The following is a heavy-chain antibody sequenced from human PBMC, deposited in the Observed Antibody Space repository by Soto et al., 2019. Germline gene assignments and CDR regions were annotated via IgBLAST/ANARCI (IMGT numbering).Heavy chain of an antibody. CDR1: GGSISSGGYY. CDR3: ARDRGGEFRAFDI. V-gene: IGHV4-31*03. CDR2: IYYSGST. Sequence: SETLSLTCTVSGGSISSGGYYWSWIRQHPGKGLEWIGYIYYSGSTYYNPSLKSRVTISVDTSKNQFSLKLSSVTAADTAVYYCARDRGGEFRAFDIWGQGTMVTVSS. J-gene: IGHJ3*02. D-gene: IGHD3-10*01.